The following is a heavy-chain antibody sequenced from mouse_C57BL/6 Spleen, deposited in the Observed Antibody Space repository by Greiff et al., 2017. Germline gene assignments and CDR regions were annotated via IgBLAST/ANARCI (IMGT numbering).Heavy chain of an antibody. J-gene: IGHJ4*01. V-gene: IGHV1-62-2*01. CDR2: FYPGSGSI. CDR1: GYTFTEYT. D-gene: IGHD2-1*01. Sequence: VKLVESGAELVKPGASVKLSCKASGYTFTEYTIHWVKQRSGQGLEWIGWFYPGSGSIKYNEKFKDKATLTADKSSSTVYMELSRLTSEDSAVYFCARHAYGNYAMDYWGQGTSVTVSS. CDR3: ARHAYGNYAMDY.